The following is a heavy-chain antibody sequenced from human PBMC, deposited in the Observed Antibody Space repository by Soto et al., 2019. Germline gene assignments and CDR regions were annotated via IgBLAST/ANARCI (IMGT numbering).Heavy chain of an antibody. CDR3: AGGYTSDSYYYGSGSYDGLDY. CDR2: IIPIFGTA. J-gene: IGHJ4*02. V-gene: IGHV1-69*13. D-gene: IGHD3-10*01. CDR1: GGTFSSYA. Sequence: ASVKVSCKASGGTFSSYAISWVRQAPGQGLEWMGGIIPIFGTANYAQKFQGRVTITADESTSTAYMELSSLRSEDTAVYYCAGGYTSDSYYYGSGSYDGLDYWGQGTLVTVSS.